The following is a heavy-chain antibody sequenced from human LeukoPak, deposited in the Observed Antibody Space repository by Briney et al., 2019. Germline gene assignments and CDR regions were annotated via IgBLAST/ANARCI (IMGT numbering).Heavy chain of an antibody. CDR1: GYTFTSYD. CDR3: ARGLRFLEWLLLDCYYGMDV. V-gene: IGHV1-8*01. CDR2: MNPNSGNT. J-gene: IGHJ6*02. Sequence: ASVTVSCKASGYTFTSYDINWVRQAPGQGLEWMGWMNPNSGNTGYAQKFRGRVTMTRNTSISTAYMELSSLRSEDTAVYYCARGLRFLEWLLLDCYYGMDVWGQGTTVTVSS. D-gene: IGHD3-3*01.